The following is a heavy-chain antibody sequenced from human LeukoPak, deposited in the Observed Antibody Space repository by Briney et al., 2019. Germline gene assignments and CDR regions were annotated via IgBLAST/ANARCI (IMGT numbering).Heavy chain of an antibody. V-gene: IGHV4-59*11. D-gene: IGHD4-17*01. CDR1: GDSFSSHY. J-gene: IGHJ3*02. CDR2: ISHIGRT. Sequence: SETLSLTCAVSGDSFSSHYWTWIRQSPGTGLEWIGYISHIGRTNYNPSLKSRVTISIDTSKNQFSLKLRSVTAADTAVYFCARDLVTVTKGFDIWGQGTMVSVSS. CDR3: ARDLVTVTKGFDI.